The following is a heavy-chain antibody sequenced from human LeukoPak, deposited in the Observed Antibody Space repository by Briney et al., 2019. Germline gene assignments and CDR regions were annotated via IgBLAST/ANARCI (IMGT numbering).Heavy chain of an antibody. CDR1: GLTFDDYG. D-gene: IGHD2-2*01. Sequence: GGSLRLSCAVSGLTFDDYGMSWVRQAPGKGLEWVSGINWNGGSIGYADSVKGRFTISRDNVKNSLYLQMNSLRAEDTALYYCARGRSTFDYWGQGTLVTVSS. CDR3: ARGRSTFDY. J-gene: IGHJ4*02. V-gene: IGHV3-20*04. CDR2: INWNGGSI.